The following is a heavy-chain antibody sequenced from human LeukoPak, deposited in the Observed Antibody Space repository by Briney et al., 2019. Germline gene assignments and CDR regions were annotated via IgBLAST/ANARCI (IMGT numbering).Heavy chain of an antibody. Sequence: SETLSLTCTVSGGSISSYYWSWIRQPPGRGLEWIGYIYYTGRTNYNPSLKSRITISVDTSKNQFSLKLSSVTAADTAVYYCARDRGYSGYGGGYNWFDPWGQGTLVTVSS. D-gene: IGHD5-12*01. CDR2: IYYTGRT. V-gene: IGHV4-59*01. CDR3: ARDRGYSGYGGGYNWFDP. CDR1: GGSISSYY. J-gene: IGHJ5*02.